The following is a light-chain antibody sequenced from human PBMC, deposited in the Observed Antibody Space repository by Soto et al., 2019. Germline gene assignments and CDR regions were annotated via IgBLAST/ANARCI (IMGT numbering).Light chain of an antibody. CDR1: QSVSSSY. Sequence: EIVLTQSPGTLSLSPGERATLSCRASQSVSSSYLAWYQQKPGLAPRLLIYGASSRATGIPDRFSGSGSGTDFTLTINRLEPEDFAVYYCEQYDKSITFGGGTKVEIK. CDR3: EQYDKSIT. CDR2: GAS. V-gene: IGKV3-20*01. J-gene: IGKJ4*01.